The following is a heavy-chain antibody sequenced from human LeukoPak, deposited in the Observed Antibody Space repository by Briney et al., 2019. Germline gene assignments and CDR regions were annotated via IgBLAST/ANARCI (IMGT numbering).Heavy chain of an antibody. CDR1: GGSISSYY. J-gene: IGHJ4*02. CDR3: ARVGDYSNFDY. Sequence: SETLSLTCTVSGGSISSYYWSWIRQPPGKGLEWIGYIYYSGSTNYNPSLKSRVTISVDTSKNQFSLKLSSVTAADTAVYYCARVGDYSNFDYWGQGTLVTVSS. D-gene: IGHD4-11*01. CDR2: IYYSGST. V-gene: IGHV4-59*08.